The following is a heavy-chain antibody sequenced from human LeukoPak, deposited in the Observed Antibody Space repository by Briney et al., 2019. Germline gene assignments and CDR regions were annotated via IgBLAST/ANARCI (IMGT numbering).Heavy chain of an antibody. Sequence: ASVKVSCKASGYTFTGYYMHWVRQAPGQGLEWMGWINPNSGGTNYAQKFQGRVTMTRDTSISTAYMELSSLRSEDTAVYYCAREYYDSIPDWGQGTLATVSS. V-gene: IGHV1-2*02. CDR2: INPNSGGT. J-gene: IGHJ4*02. CDR1: GYTFTGYY. CDR3: AREYYDSIPD. D-gene: IGHD3-22*01.